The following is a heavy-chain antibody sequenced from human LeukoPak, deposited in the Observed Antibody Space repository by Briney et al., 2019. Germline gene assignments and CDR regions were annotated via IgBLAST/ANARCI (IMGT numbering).Heavy chain of an antibody. CDR3: APLDFWVPST. Sequence: GASVKVSCKVSGYTLNELSIHWVRQAAGKGLEWMGGSDPEYGETVYAQKFQGRVTMAEDTSTDTAYMELSSLRSEDTAVYYCAPLDFWVPSTWGQGTLVTVSS. CDR1: GYTLNELS. D-gene: IGHD3-3*01. CDR2: SDPEYGET. J-gene: IGHJ5*02. V-gene: IGHV1-24*01.